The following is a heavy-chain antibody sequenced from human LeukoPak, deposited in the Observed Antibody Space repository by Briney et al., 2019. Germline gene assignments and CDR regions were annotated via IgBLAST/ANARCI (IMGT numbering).Heavy chain of an antibody. CDR1: GGTLSSYA. D-gene: IGHD4-23*01. V-gene: IGHV1-69*06. Sequence: ASVKVSCKASGGTLSSYAISWVRQAPGQGLEWMGGIIPIFGTANYAQKFQGRVTITADKSTSTAYMELSSLRSEDTAMYYCARVWVRRWDSDPWGQGTLVTVSS. CDR2: IIPIFGTA. J-gene: IGHJ5*02. CDR3: ARVWVRRWDSDP.